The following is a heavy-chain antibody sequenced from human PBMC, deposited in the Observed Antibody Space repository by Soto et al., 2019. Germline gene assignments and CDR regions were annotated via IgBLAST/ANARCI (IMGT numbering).Heavy chain of an antibody. J-gene: IGHJ4*02. D-gene: IGHD2-15*01. CDR3: AKLNRKVADYYFDY. Sequence: PGGSLRPSCAASGFTFSIYAMTWVRQAPGKGLEWVSVINGIDGSTNYADSVKGRFTISRDNSKNTLYLQMNSVRAEDTAVYYCAKLNRKVADYYFDYWGQGAPVTVSS. CDR2: INGIDGST. V-gene: IGHV3-23*01. CDR1: GFTFSIYA.